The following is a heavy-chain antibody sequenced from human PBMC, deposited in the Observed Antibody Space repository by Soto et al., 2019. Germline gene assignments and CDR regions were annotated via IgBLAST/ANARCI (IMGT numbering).Heavy chain of an antibody. CDR3: VKDRWLQLVGYYYGMDV. CDR2: ISSNGGST. J-gene: IGHJ6*02. V-gene: IGHV3-64D*06. Sequence: GGSLRLSCSASGFTFSSYAMHWVRQAPGKGLEYVSAISSNGGSTYYADSVKGRFTISRDNSKNTLYLQMSSLRAEDTAVYYCVKDRWLQLVGYYYGMDVWGQGTTVTVSS. D-gene: IGHD5-12*01. CDR1: GFTFSSYA.